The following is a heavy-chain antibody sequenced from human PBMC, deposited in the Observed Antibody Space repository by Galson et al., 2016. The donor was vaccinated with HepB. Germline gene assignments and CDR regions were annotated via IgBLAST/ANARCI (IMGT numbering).Heavy chain of an antibody. CDR1: GGSISNYY. J-gene: IGHJ4*02. CDR3: VAGAGWLPDY. D-gene: IGHD5-18*01. CDR2: SHYAEST. Sequence: QVQLQESGPGLVKPSETLSLTCAVSGGSISNYYWNWVRQPPGKGLEWIGCSHYAESTHYNPSLKSRVTISLDTSKNHFSLKLTSVTAADTAVYYCVAGAGWLPDYWGQ. V-gene: IGHV4-59*01.